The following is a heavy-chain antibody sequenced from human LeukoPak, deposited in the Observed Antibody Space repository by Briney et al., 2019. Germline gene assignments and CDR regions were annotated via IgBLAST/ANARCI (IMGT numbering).Heavy chain of an antibody. Sequence: GESLKISCKGSGYSFTSYWIGWVRQMPGKGLEWMGIIYPGDSDTRYSPSFQGQVTISADKSISTAYLQWSSLKASDTAMYYCARALYDNSGYPLPLGYWGQGTLVTVSP. CDR2: IYPGDSDT. D-gene: IGHD3-22*01. J-gene: IGHJ4*02. CDR1: GYSFTSYW. V-gene: IGHV5-51*01. CDR3: ARALYDNSGYPLPLGY.